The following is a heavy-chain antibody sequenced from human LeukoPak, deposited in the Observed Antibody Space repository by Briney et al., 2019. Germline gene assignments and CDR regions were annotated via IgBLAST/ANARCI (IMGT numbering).Heavy chain of an antibody. Sequence: SETLSLTCTVSGGSISSSSYYWGWIRQPPGKGLEWIGSIYYSGSTYYNPSLKSRVTISVDTSKNQFSLKLSSVTAADTAVYYCARVARITMIVVLFDYWGQGTLVTVSS. D-gene: IGHD3-22*01. CDR2: IYYSGST. V-gene: IGHV4-39*07. CDR3: ARVARITMIVVLFDY. J-gene: IGHJ4*02. CDR1: GGSISSSSYY.